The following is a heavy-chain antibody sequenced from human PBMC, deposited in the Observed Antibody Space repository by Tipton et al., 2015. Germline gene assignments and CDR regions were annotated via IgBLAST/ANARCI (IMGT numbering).Heavy chain of an antibody. CDR2: MNPNSGNT. Sequence: QSGAEVKKPGASVRVSCKASGYTFTSYDINWVRQATGQGLEWMGWMNPNSGNTGYAQKFQDRVTMTRSTSISTAYMELSSLRSEDTAVYYWVRSPRVEGFDYWGQGALVTVSS. D-gene: IGHD2-21*01. V-gene: IGHV1-8*01. CDR3: VRSPRVEGFDY. J-gene: IGHJ4*02. CDR1: GYTFTSYD.